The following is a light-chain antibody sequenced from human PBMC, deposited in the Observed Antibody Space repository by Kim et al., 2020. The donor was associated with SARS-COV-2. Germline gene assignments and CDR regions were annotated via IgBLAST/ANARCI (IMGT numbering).Light chain of an antibody. J-gene: IGKJ2*01. Sequence: EIVLTQSPGTLSLSPGERATLSCRASQSVSSNYLAWYQQKPGQAPRLVIYDASSRATGIPDRFSGSGSGTDFPLTISRLVPEDFAVYYWQQYGSSPRTFGQGTKLEIK. V-gene: IGKV3-20*01. CDR3: QQYGSSPRT. CDR2: DAS. CDR1: QSVSSNY.